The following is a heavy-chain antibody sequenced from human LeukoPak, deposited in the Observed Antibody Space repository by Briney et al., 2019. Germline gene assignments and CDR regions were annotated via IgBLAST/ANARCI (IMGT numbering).Heavy chain of an antibody. CDR2: IKQDGSDK. V-gene: IGHV3-7*01. CDR1: GFTFSSYW. D-gene: IGHD6-19*01. CDR3: ASAGYSSGWAH. J-gene: IGHJ4*02. Sequence: GGSLRLSCAASGFTFSSYWMSWVRQAPGKGLEWVANIKQDGSDKYYVDSVKGRFTISRDNAKNSLYLQMNSLRAEDTAVYYCASAGYSSGWAHWGQGTLVTVSS.